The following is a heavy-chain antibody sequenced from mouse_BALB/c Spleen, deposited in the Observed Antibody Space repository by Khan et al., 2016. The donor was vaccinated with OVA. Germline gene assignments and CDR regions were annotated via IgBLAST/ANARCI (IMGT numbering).Heavy chain of an antibody. D-gene: IGHD1-2*01. V-gene: IGHV2-6-1*01. J-gene: IGHJ3*01. CDR1: GFSLTNYG. CDR3: ARELRLGGFAY. Sequence: QVQLKESGPGLVAPSQSLSITCTISGFSLTNYGVHWVRQPPGKGLEWLVVIWSDGSTTYNSALKSRLTISKDNSKSQVFLKMNSLQTDDTARYYCARELRLGGFAYWGQGTLVTVSA. CDR2: IWSDGST.